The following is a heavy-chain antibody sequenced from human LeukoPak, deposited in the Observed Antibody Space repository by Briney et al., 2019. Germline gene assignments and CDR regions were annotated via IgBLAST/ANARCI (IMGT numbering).Heavy chain of an antibody. V-gene: IGHV3-13*01. CDR1: EFTFSSYD. J-gene: IGHJ6*03. CDR2: IGIGADT. D-gene: IGHD3-9*01. Sequence: GGSLRLSCAASEFTFSSYDMHWVRQAIGKRLEWVSAIGIGADTYYRDSVKGRFTISRENAKNSLYLQMNGLRAGDTAVYYCVREAYYDILTGPNYYMDVWGKGTTVTVSS. CDR3: VREAYYDILTGPNYYMDV.